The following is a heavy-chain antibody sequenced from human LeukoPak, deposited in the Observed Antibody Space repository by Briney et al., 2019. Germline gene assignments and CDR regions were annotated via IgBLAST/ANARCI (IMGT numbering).Heavy chain of an antibody. Sequence: SETLSLTCAVSGGSISSGGYSWSWIRQPPGKGLEWIVYIYHSGSTYYNPSLKSRVTISVDRSKNQFSLKLSSVTAADTAVYYCARDSRAGYSSSWSFDYWGQGTLVTVSS. CDR3: ARDSRAGYSSSWSFDY. D-gene: IGHD6-13*01. CDR2: IYHSGST. CDR1: GGSISSGGYS. V-gene: IGHV4-30-2*01. J-gene: IGHJ4*02.